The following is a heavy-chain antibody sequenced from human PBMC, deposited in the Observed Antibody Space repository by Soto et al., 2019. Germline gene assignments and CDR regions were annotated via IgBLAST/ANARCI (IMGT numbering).Heavy chain of an antibody. CDR3: ASGRITGTTQKFGYDGMVV. CDR2: IIPIIGTA. D-gene: IGHD1-7*01. CDR1: GGTFSSYA. Sequence: QVQLVQSGAEVKKPGSSVKVSCKASGGTFSSYAISWVRQAPGPGLEWMGGIIPIIGTANYAQKFQGRVTISAEESTSTAYMELSSLRSEDTAVYYCASGRITGTTQKFGYDGMVVWGQGTTVTVSS. V-gene: IGHV1-69*01. J-gene: IGHJ6*02.